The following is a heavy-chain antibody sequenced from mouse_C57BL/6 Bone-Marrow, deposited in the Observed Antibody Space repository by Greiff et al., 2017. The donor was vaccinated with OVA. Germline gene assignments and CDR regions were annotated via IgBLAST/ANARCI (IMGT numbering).Heavy chain of an antibody. CDR1: GFSFNTYA. V-gene: IGHV10-1*01. CDR3: VRQGAFYNNKYDAMDD. Sequence: EVQLVESGGGFVQPKGSLNLSCAASGFSFNTYAMNWVRQAPGRGLEWVARISSKSNNYATYYADSVKYRFTISRDASERLLYLQMNNLKTEDTAMYYCVRQGAFYNNKYDAMDDWGQGTSVTVSS. D-gene: IGHD2-5*01. CDR2: ISSKSNNYAT. J-gene: IGHJ4*01.